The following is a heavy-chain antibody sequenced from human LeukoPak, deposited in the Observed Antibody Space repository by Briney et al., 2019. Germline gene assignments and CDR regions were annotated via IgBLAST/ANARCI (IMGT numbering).Heavy chain of an antibody. D-gene: IGHD3-10*01. Sequence: PGRSLRLSCAASGFTFDDYAMHWVRQAPGKGLEWVSGISWNSGSIGYADSVKGRFTISRDNAKNSLYLQMNSLRAEDTALYYCAKDGRFGSISYYFDYWGQGTLVTVSS. J-gene: IGHJ4*02. V-gene: IGHV3-9*01. CDR2: ISWNSGSI. CDR3: AKDGRFGSISYYFDY. CDR1: GFTFDDYA.